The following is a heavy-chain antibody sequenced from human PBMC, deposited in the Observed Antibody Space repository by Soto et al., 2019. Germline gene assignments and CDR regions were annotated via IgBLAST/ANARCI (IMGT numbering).Heavy chain of an antibody. V-gene: IGHV2-26*01. Sequence: QVTLKESGPVLVKPTETLTLTCTVSGFSLSNARMGVSWIRQPPGKALEWLAHIFSNDEKSYSTSLKSRLTISKDTSKSQVVLTMTNMDPVDTATYYCARSLGQTYSSSPGRENWFDPWGQGTLVTVSS. CDR3: ARSLGQTYSSSPGRENWFDP. CDR1: GFSLSNARMG. J-gene: IGHJ5*02. D-gene: IGHD6-6*01. CDR2: IFSNDEK.